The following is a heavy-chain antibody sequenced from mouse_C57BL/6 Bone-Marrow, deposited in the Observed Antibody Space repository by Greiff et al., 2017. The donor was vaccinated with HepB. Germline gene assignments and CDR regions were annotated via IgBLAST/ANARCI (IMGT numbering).Heavy chain of an antibody. CDR2: INPSSGYT. CDR1: GYTFTSYT. CDR3: ARQNGYDGFAY. J-gene: IGHJ3*01. D-gene: IGHD2-2*01. Sequence: VQLKQSGAELARPGASVKMSCKASGYTFTSYTMHWVKQRPGQGLEWIGYINPSSGYTKYNQKFKDKATLTADKSSSTAYMQLSSLTSEDSAVYYCARQNGYDGFAYWGQGTLVTVSA. V-gene: IGHV1-4*01.